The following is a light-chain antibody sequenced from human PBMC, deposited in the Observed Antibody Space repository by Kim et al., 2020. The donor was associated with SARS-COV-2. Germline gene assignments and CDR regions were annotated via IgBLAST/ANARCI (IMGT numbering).Light chain of an antibody. J-gene: IGKJ2*03. V-gene: IGKV1-8*01. CDR1: QGMIRY. CDR3: QQYYSYLYS. Sequence: SADTGDRVTITCRARQGMIRYLAWYQQKPGKAPKLLIYAAATVQSGVPSRFSGSGSGTEFTLTISCLQSEDLATNYCQQYYSYLYSFGQGTKRES. CDR2: AAA.